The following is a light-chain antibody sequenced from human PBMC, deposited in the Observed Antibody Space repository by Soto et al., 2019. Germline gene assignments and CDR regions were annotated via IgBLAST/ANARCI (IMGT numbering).Light chain of an antibody. Sequence: SQMTPSPSSLSASIGDRVTITCRASQSISSYLNWYQQKPGKAPNLLIYKASSLESGVPSRFSGSGSGTEFTLTISSPQPHDIATYYCQQYKSYWTLGQGTKVDI. CDR2: KAS. J-gene: IGKJ1*01. CDR1: QSISSY. CDR3: QQYKSYWT. V-gene: IGKV1-5*03.